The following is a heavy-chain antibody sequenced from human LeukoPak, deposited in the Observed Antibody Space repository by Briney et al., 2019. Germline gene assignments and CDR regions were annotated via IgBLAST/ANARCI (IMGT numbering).Heavy chain of an antibody. J-gene: IGHJ4*02. CDR1: GYSISSGYY. CDR2: IYHSGST. D-gene: IGHD1-26*01. V-gene: IGHV4-38-2*02. CDR3: ARVGIVGAYFDY. Sequence: SETLSLTCTVSGYSISSGYYWGWIRPPPGKGLEGIGSIYHSGSTYYNPSLKSRVTISVDTSKNQFSLKLSPVTAADTAVYYCARVGIVGAYFDYWGQGTLVTVSS.